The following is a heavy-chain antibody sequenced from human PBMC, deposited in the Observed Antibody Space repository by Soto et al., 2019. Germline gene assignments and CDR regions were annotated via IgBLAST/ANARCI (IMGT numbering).Heavy chain of an antibody. CDR3: ARGFNDYGDDLRDY. CDR2: ISSSGSTI. D-gene: IGHD4-17*01. Sequence: GSLRLSCAASGFTFSSYEMNWVRQAPGKGLEWVSYISSSGSTIYYADSVKGRFTISRDNAKNSLYLQMNSLRAEDTAVYYCARGFNDYGDDLRDYWGQGTLVTVSS. V-gene: IGHV3-48*03. CDR1: GFTFSSYE. J-gene: IGHJ4*02.